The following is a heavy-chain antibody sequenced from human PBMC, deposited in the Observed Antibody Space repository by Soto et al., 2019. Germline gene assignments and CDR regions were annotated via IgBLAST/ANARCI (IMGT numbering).Heavy chain of an antibody. CDR3: ARGGISRIYQLPPFDP. J-gene: IGHJ5*02. CDR2: VYFDGST. V-gene: IGHV4-39*02. D-gene: IGHD2-2*01. CDR1: GGSISGTTYY. Sequence: PSETLSHTCIVSGGSISGTTYYWAWIRQPPGKGLEWIGSVYFDGSTYYNPSLKSRVTISVDTSMNHFSLRLTSVTAADTALYYCARGGISRIYQLPPFDPWGQGTLVTVSS.